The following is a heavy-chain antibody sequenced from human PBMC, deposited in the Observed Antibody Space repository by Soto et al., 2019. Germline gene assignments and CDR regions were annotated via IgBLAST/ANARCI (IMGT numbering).Heavy chain of an antibody. J-gene: IGHJ4*02. V-gene: IGHV4-30-4*08. CDR2: IYYTGFT. D-gene: IGHD6-19*01. CDR1: GDSLSGGDYY. CDR3: ARAYRINGWSDYFFDY. Sequence: QVLLQESGPGLVKSSQTLSLTCTVSGDSLSGGDYYWSWIRQPPGKGLEWIGDIYYTGFTFYNPSLKSRPTISLDSSKNQFSLRLNAVTVADTAVYFCARAYRINGWSDYFFDYWGQGTLVTVSS.